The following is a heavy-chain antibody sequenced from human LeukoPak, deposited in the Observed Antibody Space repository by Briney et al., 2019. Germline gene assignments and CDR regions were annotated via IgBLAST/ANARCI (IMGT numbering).Heavy chain of an antibody. CDR2: IYSGGST. CDR1: GFTVSSNY. CDR3: ARIDDSSGYEYDY. Sequence: GGSLRLSCAASGFTVSSNYMSWVRQAPGKGLEWVSVIYSGGSTCYADSVKGRFTISRDNSKNTLYLQMNSLRAEDTAVYYCARIDDSSGYEYDYWGQGTLVTVSS. D-gene: IGHD3-22*01. J-gene: IGHJ4*02. V-gene: IGHV3-53*01.